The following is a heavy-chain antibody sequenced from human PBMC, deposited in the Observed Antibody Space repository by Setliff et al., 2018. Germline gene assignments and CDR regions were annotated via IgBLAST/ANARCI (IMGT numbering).Heavy chain of an antibody. J-gene: IGHJ6*03. CDR2: ISAYNGNT. Sequence: ASVKVSCKASGYTFTSYGISWVRQAPGQGLEWMGWISAYNGNTNYAQKLQGRVTMTTDTSTSTAYMELRSLRSDDTAVYHCARDQNVQFLEWYNYYYYYYMDVWGKGTTVTVS. D-gene: IGHD3-3*01. V-gene: IGHV1-18*01. CDR3: ARDQNVQFLEWYNYYYYYYMDV. CDR1: GYTFTSYG.